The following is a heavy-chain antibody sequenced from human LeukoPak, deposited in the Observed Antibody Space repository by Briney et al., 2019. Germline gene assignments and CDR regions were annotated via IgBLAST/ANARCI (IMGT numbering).Heavy chain of an antibody. Sequence: GGSLRLSCSASGFTFSSYWMTWVRQAPGKGLEWVANIKQDGSEKYYVDSVKGRFTISRDNTENSLYLQMNSLRAEDTAVYYCARYRVGDHWGQGTLVTVSS. CDR1: GFTFSSYW. D-gene: IGHD3-10*01. CDR3: ARYRVGDH. J-gene: IGHJ4*02. V-gene: IGHV3-7*01. CDR2: IKQDGSEK.